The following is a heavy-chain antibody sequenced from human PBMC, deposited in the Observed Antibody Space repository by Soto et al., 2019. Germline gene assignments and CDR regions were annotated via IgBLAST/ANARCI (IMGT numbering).Heavy chain of an antibody. Sequence: QVQLQESGPGLVKPSQTLSLTCTVSGGSISSGGHYWSWIRQHPGKGLEWIGYIYYSGSTYYNPSLKSRVTISADTSKNQFSLKLSSVTAADTAVYYCATLHYNSSWYGSDYWGQGTLVTVSS. CDR2: IYYSGST. CDR3: ATLHYNSSWYGSDY. CDR1: GGSISSGGHY. D-gene: IGHD6-13*01. J-gene: IGHJ4*02. V-gene: IGHV4-31*03.